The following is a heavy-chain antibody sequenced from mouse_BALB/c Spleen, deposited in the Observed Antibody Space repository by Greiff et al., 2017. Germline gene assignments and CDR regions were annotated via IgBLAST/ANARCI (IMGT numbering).Heavy chain of an antibody. CDR3: ASLLLRFAWFAY. Sequence: EVKLMESGGDLVKPGGSLKLSCAASGFTFSSYGMSWVRQTPDKRLEWVATISSGGSYTYYPDSVKGRFTISRDNAKNTLYLQMSSLKSEDTAMYYCASLLLRFAWFAYWGQGTLVTVSA. CDR2: ISSGGSYT. D-gene: IGHD1-1*01. V-gene: IGHV5-6*01. J-gene: IGHJ3*01. CDR1: GFTFSSYG.